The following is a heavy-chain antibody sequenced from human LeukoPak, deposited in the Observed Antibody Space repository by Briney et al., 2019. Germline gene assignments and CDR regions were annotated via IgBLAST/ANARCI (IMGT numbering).Heavy chain of an antibody. CDR3: ARVHHSSSWGTDDC. V-gene: IGHV3-7*01. Sequence: GGSLRLSCAASGFTFSSYWMIWVRQAPGKGLEWVANIKEDGSETYYVDSVRGRFTISRDNAKNSLYLHMNSLRAEDTAVYFCARVHHSSSWGTDDCWGQGTLVTVSS. J-gene: IGHJ4*02. CDR1: GFTFSSYW. CDR2: IKEDGSET. D-gene: IGHD6-13*01.